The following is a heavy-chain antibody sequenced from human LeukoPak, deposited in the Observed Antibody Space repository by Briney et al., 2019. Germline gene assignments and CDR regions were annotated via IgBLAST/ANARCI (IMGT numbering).Heavy chain of an antibody. CDR1: GGSFSDYD. J-gene: IGHJ6*03. V-gene: IGHV4-34*01. CDR2: INQSGST. Sequence: SETLSLTCAVYGGSFSDYDWSWIRQPPGKGLEWIGEINQSGSTNCDPSLKSRVSMSIDTSKSQFSLNLRSVTAADTAVYYCAIAPYYYYYMDVWGKGTTVTISS. CDR3: AIAPYYYYYMDV.